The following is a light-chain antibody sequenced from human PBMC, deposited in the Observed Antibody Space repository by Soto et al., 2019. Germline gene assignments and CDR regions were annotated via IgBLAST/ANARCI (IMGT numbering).Light chain of an antibody. CDR1: RSISDY. CDR2: AAS. V-gene: IGKV1-39*01. J-gene: IGKJ5*01. Sequence: DIQMPQSPSSLSASLGDRVTITCRASRSISDYLNWYQQKPGKAPDLLISAASNLQSGVPSRFSGSGSGTDFSLTISSLQPEDFATYYCQQSYTTPVTFGQGTRLEIK. CDR3: QQSYTTPVT.